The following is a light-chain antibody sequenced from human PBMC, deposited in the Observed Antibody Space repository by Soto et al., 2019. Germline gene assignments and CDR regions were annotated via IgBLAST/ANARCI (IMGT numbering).Light chain of an antibody. CDR1: SSDIGSKY. CDR3: GAWNSALGVEV. CDR2: FNN. Sequence: QSVLTQPPSVSAAPGQRVTISCSGSSSDIGSKYVSWYQQVPGTAPRLLIYFNNNRPSGIPDRFSGSKSGTSATLAITGLQTGGEADYYCGAWNSALGVEVFGTGTKVTVL. V-gene: IGLV1-51*01. J-gene: IGLJ1*01.